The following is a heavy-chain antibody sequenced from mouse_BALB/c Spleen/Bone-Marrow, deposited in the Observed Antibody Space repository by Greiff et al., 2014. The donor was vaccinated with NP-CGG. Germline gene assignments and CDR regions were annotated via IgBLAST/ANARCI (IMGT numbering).Heavy chain of an antibody. J-gene: IGHJ3*01. CDR1: GYTFRNYW. D-gene: IGHD2-2*01. CDR3: ARRGGYPWFAY. V-gene: IGHV1-9*01. Sequence: LVESGAELMRPGASVKISCKATGYTFRNYWIEWVKQRPGHGLEWIGEILPGSYSTNYNEKLKGKATFTADKSSNTAYMQLSSLTSEDSAVYYCARRGGYPWFAYWGQGTLVTVSA. CDR2: ILPGSYST.